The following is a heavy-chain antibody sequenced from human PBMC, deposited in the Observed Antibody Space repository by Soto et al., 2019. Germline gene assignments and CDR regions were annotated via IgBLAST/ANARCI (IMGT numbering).Heavy chain of an antibody. D-gene: IGHD3-22*01. CDR1: GGSISSYY. CDR2: IYYSGST. J-gene: IGHJ4*02. CDR3: ARYYDSSGYYFDY. V-gene: IGHV4-59*08. Sequence: SETLSLTCTVSGGSISSYYWSWIRQPPGKGLEWIGYIYYSGSTNYNPSLKSRVTISVDTSKNQFSLKLSSVTAADTAVYYCARYYDSSGYYFDYWGQGTLVTVSS.